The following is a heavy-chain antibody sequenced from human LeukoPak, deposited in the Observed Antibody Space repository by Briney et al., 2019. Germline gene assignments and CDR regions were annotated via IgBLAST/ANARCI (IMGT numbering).Heavy chain of an antibody. CDR1: GYSFTNNW. Sequence: GESLKISCKGSGYSFTNNWIGWVRQMPGKGLEWMGIIYPGDSDTRYSPSFQGQVTISADKSISTAYLQWSSVKASDTAMYYCARRVGRGGGVEDLDYWGQGTLVTVSS. J-gene: IGHJ4*02. CDR2: IYPGDSDT. V-gene: IGHV5-51*01. CDR3: ARRVGRGGGVEDLDY. D-gene: IGHD3-10*01.